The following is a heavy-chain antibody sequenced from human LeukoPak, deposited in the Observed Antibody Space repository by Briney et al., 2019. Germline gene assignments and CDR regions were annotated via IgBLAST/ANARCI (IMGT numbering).Heavy chain of an antibody. J-gene: IGHJ2*01. Sequence: SETLSLTCAVCGGSFSGYYWSWIRQPPGKGLEWIGYIYHNGSTYYNPSLKSRVTISVDTSKNQFSLKLSSVTAADTAVYYCARPWGSGWYFDLWGRGTLVTVSS. CDR3: ARPWGSGWYFDL. CDR2: IYHNGST. D-gene: IGHD3-10*01. V-gene: IGHV4-34*01. CDR1: GGSFSGYY.